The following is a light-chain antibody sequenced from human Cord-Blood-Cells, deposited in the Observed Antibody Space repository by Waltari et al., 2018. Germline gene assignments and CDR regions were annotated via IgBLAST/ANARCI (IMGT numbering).Light chain of an antibody. Sequence: QSALPPPPSASGSPGQSVTISCTGTSSDVGGFNYVSWYHQHPGKAPNLMIYEVSKRPCQAPGRFTGSKSGNTAALTVSGLQAEDETDYYRSSYAGSNKFYGVFGGRTKLTVL. CDR3: SSYAGSNKFYGV. CDR2: EVS. J-gene: IGLJ2*01. V-gene: IGLV2-8*01. CDR1: SSDVGGFNY.